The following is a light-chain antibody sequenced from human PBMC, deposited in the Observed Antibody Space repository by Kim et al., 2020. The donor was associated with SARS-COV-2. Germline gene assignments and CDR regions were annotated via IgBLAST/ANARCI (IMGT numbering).Light chain of an antibody. CDR1: QSVSSF. Sequence: EIVLTQSPATLSLSPGERATLSCRASQSVSSFLAWYQYKPGQAPRLLIYDASRRATGIPARFSGSGSGTDFTLTISRLEPADFAVYYCQQRVNWITFGQGTRLEIK. CDR2: DAS. V-gene: IGKV3-11*01. J-gene: IGKJ5*01. CDR3: QQRVNWIT.